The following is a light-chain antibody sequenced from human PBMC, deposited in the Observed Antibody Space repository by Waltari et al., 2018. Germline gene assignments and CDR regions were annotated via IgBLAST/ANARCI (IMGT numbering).Light chain of an antibody. Sequence: QSALTQPSSVSGSPGQSITISCPGTSTDVGTYNYVSWYQQHPGKAPKLCIYDVSSRPYGVSFRCSGSKSGNTASLTISGLQAEDEADYYSSSYITTNTLELFGGGTSLTVL. CDR1: STDVGTYNY. J-gene: IGLJ3*02. V-gene: IGLV2-14*03. CDR3: SSYITTNTLEL. CDR2: DVS.